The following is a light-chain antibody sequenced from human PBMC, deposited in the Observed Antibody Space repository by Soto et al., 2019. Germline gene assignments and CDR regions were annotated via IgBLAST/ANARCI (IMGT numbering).Light chain of an antibody. J-gene: IGKJ2*01. Sequence: EIGMTQSASILSVSPGDRATLSCGAGQSVSNNLAWYQQKPVQTPRLVIYGASNRATGVPARFSGSGSGTEFTLTISSLQSEDFALYYCHQYNSWPPGTFGQGTKVDIK. CDR3: HQYNSWPPGT. V-gene: IGKV3-15*01. CDR1: QSVSNN. CDR2: GAS.